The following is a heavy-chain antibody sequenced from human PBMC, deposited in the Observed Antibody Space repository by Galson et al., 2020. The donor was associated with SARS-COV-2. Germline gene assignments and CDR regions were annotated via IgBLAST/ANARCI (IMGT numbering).Heavy chain of an antibody. J-gene: IGHJ6*03. V-gene: IGHV3-9*01. CDR3: AKAATWRVYATEYYYMDV. D-gene: IGHD2-8*01. CDR1: GFTFDDYA. Sequence: SLKISCAASGFTFDDYAMHWVRQAPGKGLEWVSGISWNSGSIGYADSVKGRFTISRDNAKNSLYLQMNSLRAEDTALYYCAKAATWRVYATEYYYMDVWGKGTTVTVSS. CDR2: ISWNSGSI.